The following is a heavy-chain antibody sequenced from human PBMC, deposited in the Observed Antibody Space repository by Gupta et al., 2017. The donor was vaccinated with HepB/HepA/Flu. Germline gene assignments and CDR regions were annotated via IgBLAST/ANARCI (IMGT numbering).Heavy chain of an antibody. CDR2: ISYDGSNK. V-gene: IGHV3-30-3*01. Sequence: QVHLVESGGGVVQPGRSLRLSCAASGFTFSRYAMHWVRQAPGKGLECVAGISYDGSNKYYADSVKGRFTLSRDNSKNSLYLQMSSLRAEDTAVYYCARVGYCSSTTCQADYFDYWGQGTLVTVSS. D-gene: IGHD2-2*01. CDR3: ARVGYCSSTTCQADYFDY. J-gene: IGHJ4*02. CDR1: GFTFSRYA.